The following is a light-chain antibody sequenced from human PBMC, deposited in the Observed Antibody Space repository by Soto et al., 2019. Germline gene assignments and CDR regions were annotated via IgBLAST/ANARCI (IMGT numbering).Light chain of an antibody. V-gene: IGLV2-8*01. CDR2: ELT. CDR1: SSDVGAYNY. Sequence: QSVLTQPPSVSGSPGQSVTISCTGTSSDVGAYNYVSWYQQHPGKAPKLVIYELTKRPSGVPDRFSGSKSGDTASLTVCGLQAEDEADYYCSSYAGSNNFVFGTGTKVTVL. CDR3: SSYAGSNNFV. J-gene: IGLJ1*01.